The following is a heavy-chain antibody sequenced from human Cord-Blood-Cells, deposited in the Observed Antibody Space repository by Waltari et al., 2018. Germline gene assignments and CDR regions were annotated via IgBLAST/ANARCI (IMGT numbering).Heavy chain of an antibody. Sequence: QVQLVQSGAEVKKPGASVKVSCKASGYNFTGYYMHWVRQAPGQGLEWMGWINPNSGGTNYAQKFQGWVTMTRDTSISTAYMELSRLRSDDTAVYYCARTPYSSSWYFDYWGQGTLVTVSS. CDR3: ARTPYSSSWYFDY. CDR2: INPNSGGT. J-gene: IGHJ4*02. V-gene: IGHV1-2*04. CDR1: GYNFTGYY. D-gene: IGHD6-13*01.